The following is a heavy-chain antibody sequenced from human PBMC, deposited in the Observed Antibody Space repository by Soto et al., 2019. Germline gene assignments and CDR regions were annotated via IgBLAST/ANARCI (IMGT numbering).Heavy chain of an antibody. V-gene: IGHV3-43*01. Sequence: EVQLVESGGVVVQPGGSLRLSCAASGFTFDDYTMHWVRQAPGKGLEWVSLISWDGGSTYYADSVKGRFTISRDNSKNSLYLQMNSLRTEDTALYYCAKVGGGYDSGEWYFDYWGQGTLVTVSS. CDR3: AKVGGGYDSGEWYFDY. D-gene: IGHD5-12*01. J-gene: IGHJ4*02. CDR2: ISWDGGST. CDR1: GFTFDDYT.